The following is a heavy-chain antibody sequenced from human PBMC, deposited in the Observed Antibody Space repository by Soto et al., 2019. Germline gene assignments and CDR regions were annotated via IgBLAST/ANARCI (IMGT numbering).Heavy chain of an antibody. Sequence: GGSLRLSCAASGFTFSSYGMHWVRQAPGKGLEWVAVIWYDGSNKYYADSVKGRFTISRDNSKNTLYLQMNSLRAEDTAVYDCARDRREWELRNAFDNWGQGTMVTVSS. CDR3: ARDRREWELRNAFDN. J-gene: IGHJ3*02. D-gene: IGHD1-26*01. CDR1: GFTFSSYG. CDR2: IWYDGSNK. V-gene: IGHV3-33*01.